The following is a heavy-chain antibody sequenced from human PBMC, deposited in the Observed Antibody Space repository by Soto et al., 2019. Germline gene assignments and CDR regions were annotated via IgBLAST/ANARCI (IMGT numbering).Heavy chain of an antibody. Sequence: VQLVESGGGVVQPGRSLRLSCAASGFTFSDYAMHWVRQAPGKGLEWVAVVSHDGRNTHYADSVKGRITISRDSSKNTVPLEMTSLTAEDTAVYYCAKGGRQWLVTSDFNYWGQGALVTVSS. CDR3: AKGGRQWLVTSDFNY. CDR2: VSHDGRNT. J-gene: IGHJ4*02. D-gene: IGHD6-19*01. V-gene: IGHV3-30*18. CDR1: GFTFSDYA.